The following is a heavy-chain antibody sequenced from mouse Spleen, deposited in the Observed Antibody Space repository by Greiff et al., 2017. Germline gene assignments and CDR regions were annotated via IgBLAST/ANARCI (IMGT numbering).Heavy chain of an antibody. CDR2: ISYDGSN. J-gene: IGHJ2*01. CDR3: ARDLLYYGNYFDY. V-gene: IGHV3-6*01. Sequence: VQLQQSGPGLVKPSQSLSLTCSVTGYSITSGYYWNWIRQFPGNKLEWMGYISYDGSNNYNPSLKNRISITRDTSKNQFFLKLNSVTTEDTATYYCARDLLYYGNYFDYWGQGTTLTVSS. CDR1: GYSITSGYY. D-gene: IGHD2-1*01.